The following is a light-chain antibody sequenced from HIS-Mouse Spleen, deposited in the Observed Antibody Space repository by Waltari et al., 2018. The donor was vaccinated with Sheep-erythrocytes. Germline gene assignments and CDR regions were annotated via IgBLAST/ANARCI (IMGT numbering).Light chain of an antibody. V-gene: IGLV2-14*03. CDR2: DVS. CDR3: SSYTSSSTLLVV. CDR1: SDVGGYNY. J-gene: IGLJ2*01. Sequence: SDVGGYNYVSWYQQHPGKAPKLMIYDVSNRPSGVSNRFSGSKSGNTASLTISGLQAEDEADYYCSSYTSSSTLLVVFGGGTKLTVL.